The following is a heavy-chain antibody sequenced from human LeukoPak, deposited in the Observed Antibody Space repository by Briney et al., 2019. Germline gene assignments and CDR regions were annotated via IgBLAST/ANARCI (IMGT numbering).Heavy chain of an antibody. D-gene: IGHD4-17*01. J-gene: IGHJ4*02. CDR2: IYYTGST. CDR1: GGSISSGSYN. V-gene: IGHV4-39*07. Sequence: SETLSLICTVSGGSISSGSYNWGWIRQPPGKGLEWIGSIYYTGSTYYNPSLKSRVTISVDTSKNQFSLKLSSVTAADTAVYNCARSTTNYGDDYWGQGTLVTVSS. CDR3: ARSTTNYGDDY.